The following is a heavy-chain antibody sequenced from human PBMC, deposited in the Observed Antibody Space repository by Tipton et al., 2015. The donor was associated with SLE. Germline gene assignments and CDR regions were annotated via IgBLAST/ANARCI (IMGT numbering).Heavy chain of an antibody. D-gene: IGHD4-17*01. CDR1: GFTFDDYA. V-gene: IGHV3-9*01. CDR3: AKDRSTYGDTHYYYYGMDV. CDR2: ISWNSGSI. J-gene: IGHJ6*02. Sequence: SLRLSCAASGFTFDDYAMHWVRQAPGKGLEWVSGISWNSGSIGYADSVKGRFTISRDKSKNTLYVQMNSLRAEDTAVYYCAKDRSTYGDTHYYYYGMDVWGQGTTVTVSS.